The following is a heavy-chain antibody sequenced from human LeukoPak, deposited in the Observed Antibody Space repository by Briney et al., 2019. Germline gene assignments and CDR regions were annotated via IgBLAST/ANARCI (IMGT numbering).Heavy chain of an antibody. CDR1: GYSFTSYW. D-gene: IGHD5-18*01. J-gene: IGHJ6*02. CDR3: ARVSYGPYYYYHGMDV. CDR2: IYLGDSDT. Sequence: GESLKISCKGSGYSFTSYWIGWVRQMPGKGLEWMGIIYLGDSDTRYSPSFQGQVTISADKSISTAYLQWSSLKASDTAMYYCARVSYGPYYYYHGMDVWGQGTTVTVSS. V-gene: IGHV5-51*01.